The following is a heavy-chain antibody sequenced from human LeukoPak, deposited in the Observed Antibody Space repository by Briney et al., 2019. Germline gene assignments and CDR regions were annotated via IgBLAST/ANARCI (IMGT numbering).Heavy chain of an antibody. CDR3: ARIYDSNLGDAFDI. J-gene: IGHJ3*02. V-gene: IGHV1-8*01. CDR1: GYTFTSYD. D-gene: IGHD3-22*01. Sequence: ASVKVSCKASGYTFTSYDINWVRQATGQGLEWMGWMNPNSGNTGYAQKFQGRVTMTRNTSISTAYMELSSLRSEDTAVYYCARIYDSNLGDAFDIWGQGTMATVSS. CDR2: MNPNSGNT.